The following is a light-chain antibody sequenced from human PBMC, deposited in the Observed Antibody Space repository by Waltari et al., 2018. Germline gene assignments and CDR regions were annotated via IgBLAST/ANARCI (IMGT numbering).Light chain of an antibody. V-gene: IGLV1-51*02. CDR3: GTWDSSLSGAV. J-gene: IGLJ7*01. Sequence: QSVLPQPPSVSAAPGQRVTITCSGGSPNLGNHYVSWSRQFPGTAPKPLIYENTERPSGIPGRFSGSKSGTSATLDITGLQAGDEADYYCGTWDSSLSGAVFGGGTHLTVL. CDR2: ENT. CDR1: SPNLGNHY.